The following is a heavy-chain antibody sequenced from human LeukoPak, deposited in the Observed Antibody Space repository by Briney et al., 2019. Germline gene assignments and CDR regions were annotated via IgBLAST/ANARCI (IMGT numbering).Heavy chain of an antibody. Sequence: SETLSLTCAVYGGSFSGYYWSWIRQPPGKGLEWIGEINHSGSTNYNPSLKSRVTISVDTSKNQFSLKLSSVTAADTAVYYCASVLETDYDFWINYWGQGTLATVSS. V-gene: IGHV4-34*01. CDR2: INHSGST. J-gene: IGHJ4*02. CDR1: GGSFSGYY. D-gene: IGHD3-3*01. CDR3: ASVLETDYDFWINY.